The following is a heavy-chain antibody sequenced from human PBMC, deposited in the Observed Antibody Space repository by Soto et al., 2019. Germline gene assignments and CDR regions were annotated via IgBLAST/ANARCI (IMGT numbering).Heavy chain of an antibody. CDR2: ISSTTNYI. V-gene: IGHV3-21*06. CDR3: AREAEDLTSNFDY. Sequence: GGSLRLSCAASGFTFTRYSMNWVRQPPGKGLEWVSSISSTTNYIYYGDSMKGRLTISRDNAKNALSLEMNSLRAEDSGVYYCAREAEDLTSNFDYWGQGTLVTVSS. J-gene: IGHJ4*02. CDR1: GFTFTRYS.